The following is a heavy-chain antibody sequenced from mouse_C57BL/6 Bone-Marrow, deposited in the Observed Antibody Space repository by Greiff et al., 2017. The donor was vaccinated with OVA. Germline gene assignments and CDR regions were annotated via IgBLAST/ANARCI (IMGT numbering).Heavy chain of an antibody. Sequence: VQLQQSGAELVRPGTSVKMSCTASGYTFTNYWIGWAKQRPGHGLEWIGDIYPGGGYTNYNEKFKGTATLTADKSSSTTYMQFSSLTSEDSAIYYCARTRADYFDYWGQGTTLTVSS. D-gene: IGHD3-3*01. V-gene: IGHV1-63*01. CDR1: GYTFTNYW. J-gene: IGHJ2*01. CDR2: IYPGGGYT. CDR3: ARTRADYFDY.